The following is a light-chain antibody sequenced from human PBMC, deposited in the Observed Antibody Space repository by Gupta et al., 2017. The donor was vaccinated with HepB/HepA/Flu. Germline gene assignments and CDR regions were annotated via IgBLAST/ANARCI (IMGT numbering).Light chain of an antibody. J-gene: IGKJ2*01. Sequence: DIQMTQSPSSLSASVGDRVTFTCQANQDISNYLNWYQQKPGKAPNLLIYDASNRATGVPSRFSGSGSGTDFTFTISSRQPEDIATYYCQYYDRLPRYTFGQGTKLEIK. V-gene: IGKV1-33*01. CDR3: QYYDRLPRYT. CDR2: DAS. CDR1: QDISNY.